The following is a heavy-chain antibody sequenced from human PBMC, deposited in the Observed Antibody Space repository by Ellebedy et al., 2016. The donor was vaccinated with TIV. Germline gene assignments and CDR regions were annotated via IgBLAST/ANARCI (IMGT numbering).Heavy chain of an antibody. CDR2: IIGSGGTT. J-gene: IGHJ4*02. Sequence: GESLKISCAASGFTFSIYAMSWVRQAPGKGLEWVSAIIGSGGTTYYADSVKGRFTISRDNSNNSLYLQMNSLRAEDTALYYCAKGLAVAGPFDYWGQGIQVTVSS. CDR1: GFTFSIYA. V-gene: IGHV3-23*01. CDR3: AKGLAVAGPFDY. D-gene: IGHD6-19*01.